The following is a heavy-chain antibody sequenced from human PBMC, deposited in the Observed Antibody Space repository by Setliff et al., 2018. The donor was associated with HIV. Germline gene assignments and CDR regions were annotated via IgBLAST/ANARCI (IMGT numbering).Heavy chain of an antibody. J-gene: IGHJ4*02. CDR2: LSGDSNHI. V-gene: IGHV3-21*01. CDR3: TRGNMVRGVIVRDYFDY. D-gene: IGHD3-10*01. CDR1: GFTFTICT. Sequence: GGSLRLSCAASGFTFTICTMNWVRQAPGKGLEWVSSLSGDSNHIYYADSVKGRFTISRDTAKNSLYLQMNSLRAEDTAVYYCTRGNMVRGVIVRDYFDYWGQGTLVTVSS.